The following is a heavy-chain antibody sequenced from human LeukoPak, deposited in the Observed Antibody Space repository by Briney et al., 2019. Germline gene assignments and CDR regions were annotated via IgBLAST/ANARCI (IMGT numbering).Heavy chain of an antibody. J-gene: IGHJ2*01. CDR3: ARDSQGSGWYFDL. Sequence: GGSLRLSCAASGFTFSRYGMHWVRQAPGKGLDWVAVIWYDGSNKDYADSVRGRFTLSRDNSKSTLYLQMDSLRVEDTAVYHCARDSQGSGWYFDLWGRGTLVSVSS. CDR1: GFTFSRYG. D-gene: IGHD3-10*01. V-gene: IGHV3-33*01. CDR2: IWYDGSNK.